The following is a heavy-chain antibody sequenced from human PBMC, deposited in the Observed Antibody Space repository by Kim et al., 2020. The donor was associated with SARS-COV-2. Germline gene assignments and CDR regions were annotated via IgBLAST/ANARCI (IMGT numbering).Heavy chain of an antibody. D-gene: IGHD6-13*01. CDR1: GGSISSGSYY. V-gene: IGHV4-61*02. Sequence: SETLSLTCTVSGGSISSGSYYWSWIRQPAGKGLEWIGRIYTSGSTNYNPSLKSRVTISVDTSKNQFSLKLSSVTAADTAVYYCARGNPPGHSSSWRWRFNAEYFQHWGQGTLVTVSS. CDR2: IYTSGST. J-gene: IGHJ1*01. CDR3: ARGNPPGHSSSWRWRFNAEYFQH.